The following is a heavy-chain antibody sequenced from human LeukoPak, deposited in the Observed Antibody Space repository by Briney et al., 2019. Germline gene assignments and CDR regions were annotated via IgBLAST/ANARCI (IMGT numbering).Heavy chain of an antibody. V-gene: IGHV4-34*01. CDR3: ARRSGYCSSTSCYLAYYYYYMDV. CDR1: GGSFSGYY. D-gene: IGHD2-2*01. CDR2: INHSGST. Sequence: SETLSLTCAVYGGSFSGYYWSWIRQPPGKGLEWIGEINHSGSTNYNPSLKSRVTISVDTSKNQFSLKLSSVTAADTAVYYCARRSGYCSSTSCYLAYYYYYMDVWGKGTTVTVSS. J-gene: IGHJ6*03.